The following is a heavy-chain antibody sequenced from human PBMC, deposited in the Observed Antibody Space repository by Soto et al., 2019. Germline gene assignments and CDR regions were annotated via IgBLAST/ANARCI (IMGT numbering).Heavy chain of an antibody. CDR1: TLXNYA. CDR2: LSGDGRST. D-gene: IGHD5-18*01. Sequence: TLXNYAVHCVRQAPGKGLEYVSALSGDGRSTYYADSVKGRFTVFRDNSKNTLFLQMSSLRVEDTAVYYCVKGNWAYSYNNWFDPWGQGTLVTVSS. V-gene: IGHV3-64D*06. J-gene: IGHJ5*02. CDR3: VKGNWAYSYNNWFDP.